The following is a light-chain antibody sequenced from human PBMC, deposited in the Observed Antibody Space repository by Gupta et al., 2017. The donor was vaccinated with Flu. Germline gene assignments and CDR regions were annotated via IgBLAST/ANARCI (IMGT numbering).Light chain of an antibody. CDR2: GAS. CDR3: QQYNSWPLS. V-gene: IGKV3-15*01. CDR1: QSISTY. Sequence: EIELTHSSATLSVSPGERATLSCRASQSISTYLAWYQQKPGQAPRLLISGASTRATGIPARFSGSGSGTEFTLTISSLQSEDFAVYYCQQYNSWPLSFGGGTKVEI. J-gene: IGKJ4*01.